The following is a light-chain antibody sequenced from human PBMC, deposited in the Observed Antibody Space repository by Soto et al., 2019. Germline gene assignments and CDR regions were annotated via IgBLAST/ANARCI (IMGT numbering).Light chain of an antibody. CDR2: DAS. CDR1: QTVRNNY. J-gene: IGKJ1*01. CDR3: QQYTTSSWT. V-gene: IGKV3-20*01. Sequence: EVVLTQSPGTLSLSPGERATLSCRASQTVRNNYLAWYQQKPGQAPRLLIYDASSRATGIPDRFSGGGSGTDFTLTISRLEPEDFAVYYCQQYTTSSWTFGQGTKVDI.